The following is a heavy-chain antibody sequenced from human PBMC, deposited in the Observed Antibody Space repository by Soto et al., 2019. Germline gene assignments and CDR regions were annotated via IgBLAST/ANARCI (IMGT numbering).Heavy chain of an antibody. Sequence: PSETLSLTCTVSGGPITSGDYYWSWIRQHPGKGLEWLGHIYHSGNTYYSPSLKSRISMSVDTSTNQFSLTMTSVTAADTAVYYCATGVATTEWDSWGQGTLVTVSS. V-gene: IGHV4-30-4*01. CDR3: ATGVATTEWDS. D-gene: IGHD5-12*01. CDR2: IYHSGNT. CDR1: GGPITSGDYY. J-gene: IGHJ4*02.